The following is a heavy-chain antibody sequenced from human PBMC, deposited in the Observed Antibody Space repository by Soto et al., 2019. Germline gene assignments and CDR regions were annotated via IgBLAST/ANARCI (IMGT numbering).Heavy chain of an antibody. J-gene: IGHJ6*02. CDR1: GFTFSSYA. V-gene: IGHV3-23*01. CDR3: AKASIAAAGYPDYYYGMDV. Sequence: SLRLSCVASGFTFSSYAMSWVRQAPGKGLEWVSAISGSGGSTYYADSVKGRFTISRDNSKNTLYLQMNSLRAEDTAVYYCAKASIAAAGYPDYYYGMDVWGQGTTVTVSS. CDR2: ISGSGGST. D-gene: IGHD6-13*01.